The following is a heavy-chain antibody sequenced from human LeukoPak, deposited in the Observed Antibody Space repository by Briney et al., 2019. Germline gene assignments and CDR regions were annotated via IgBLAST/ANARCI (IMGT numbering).Heavy chain of an antibody. V-gene: IGHV1-8*01. CDR2: MNPNSGNT. J-gene: IGHJ5*02. D-gene: IGHD2-2*01. Sequence: ASVKVSCKASGYTFTSYDINWVRQATGQGLVWMGWMNPNSGNTGYAQKFQGRVTMTRNTSISTAYMELSSLRSEDTAVYYCARGYCSSTSCYPWFDPWGQGTLVTVSS. CDR3: ARGYCSSTSCYPWFDP. CDR1: GYTFTSYD.